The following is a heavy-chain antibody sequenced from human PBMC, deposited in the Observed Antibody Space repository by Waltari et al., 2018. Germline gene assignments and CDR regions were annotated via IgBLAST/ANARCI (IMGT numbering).Heavy chain of an antibody. CDR1: GFTFSTYW. D-gene: IGHD7-27*01. V-gene: IGHV3-74*03. Sequence: EVQLVESGGALVQPGGSLRLSCATSGFTFSTYWMHWVRQAPGKGLMWVAHIESDESRTTYAESVKGRFTISRDNAKNTVYLQMNSRRDEDTAVYYCVRDEPGDGLDYWGQGTLVTVSS. J-gene: IGHJ4*02. CDR3: VRDEPGDGLDY. CDR2: IESDESRT.